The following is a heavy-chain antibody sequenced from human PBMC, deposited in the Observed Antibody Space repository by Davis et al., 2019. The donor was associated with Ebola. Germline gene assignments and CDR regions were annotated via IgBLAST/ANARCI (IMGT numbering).Heavy chain of an antibody. Sequence: GESLKISCAASGFTFSGSSMHWVRQASGKGPEWVGRIRSQANSYATSYAASVKGRFTIPRDDSKNTAYLQMNSLRAEDTAVYYCAKDAFRGYYYYYGMDVWGQGTTVTVSS. D-gene: IGHD3-10*01. V-gene: IGHV3-73*01. CDR3: AKDAFRGYYYYYGMDV. CDR2: IRSQANSYAT. CDR1: GFTFSGSS. J-gene: IGHJ6*02.